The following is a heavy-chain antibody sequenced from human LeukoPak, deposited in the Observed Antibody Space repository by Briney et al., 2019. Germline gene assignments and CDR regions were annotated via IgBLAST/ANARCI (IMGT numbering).Heavy chain of an antibody. V-gene: IGHV1-18*01. Sequence: ASVKVSCKASGYTFTSYGISWVRQAPGQGLEWMGWISAYNGNTNYAQKLQGRVTMTTDTSTGTAYMELRSLRSDDTAVYYCARIRLEKGYCSRTSCYRWFDPWGQGTLVTVSS. CDR2: ISAYNGNT. D-gene: IGHD2-2*01. CDR1: GYTFTSYG. J-gene: IGHJ5*02. CDR3: ARIRLEKGYCSRTSCYRWFDP.